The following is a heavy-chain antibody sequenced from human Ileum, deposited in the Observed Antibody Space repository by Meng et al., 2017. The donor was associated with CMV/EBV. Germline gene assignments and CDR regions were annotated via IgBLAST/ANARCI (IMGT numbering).Heavy chain of an antibody. J-gene: IGHJ4*02. CDR2: IHPSGST. CDR1: DASFSDFY. V-gene: IGHV4-34*01. CDR3: ARGQDNHKGGVH. D-gene: IGHD1-14*01. Sequence: QLWGAGLLKPSETLSLTCDAYDASFSDFYWSWTRHLPGKGLEWIGEIHPSGSTHYNPSLESRVSISVHMSNNQFSLKVSSVTAADTAVYYCARGQDNHKGGVHWGQGTLVTVSS.